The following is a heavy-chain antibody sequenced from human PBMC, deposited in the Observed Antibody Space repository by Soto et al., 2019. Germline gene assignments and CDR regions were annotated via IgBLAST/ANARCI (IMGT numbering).Heavy chain of an antibody. CDR2: IVVGSGNT. CDR3: AAPKLGYCSSTSCYIPTYGMDV. Sequence: SVKVSCKASGFTFTSSAVQWVRQARGQRLEWIGWIVVGSGNTNYAQKFQERVTTTRDMSTSTAYMELSSLRSEDTAVYYCAAPKLGYCSSTSCYIPTYGMDVWGQGTTVTVSS. J-gene: IGHJ6*02. CDR1: GFTFTSSA. D-gene: IGHD2-2*02. V-gene: IGHV1-58*01.